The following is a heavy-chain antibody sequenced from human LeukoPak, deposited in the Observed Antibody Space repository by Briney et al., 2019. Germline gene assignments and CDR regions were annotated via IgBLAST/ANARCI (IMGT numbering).Heavy chain of an antibody. CDR1: GGPISSYY. Sequence: SETLSLTCTVSGGPISSYYWSWIRQPPGKGLEWIGYIYYSGSTNYNPSLKSRVTISVDTSKNQFSLKLSSVTAADTAVYYCARLFIASSWFDPWGQGTLVTVSS. CDR3: ARLFIASSWFDP. CDR2: IYYSGST. V-gene: IGHV4-59*12. J-gene: IGHJ5*02. D-gene: IGHD6-6*01.